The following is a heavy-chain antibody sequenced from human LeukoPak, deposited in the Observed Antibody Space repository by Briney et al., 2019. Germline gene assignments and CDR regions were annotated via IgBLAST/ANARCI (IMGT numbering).Heavy chain of an antibody. D-gene: IGHD3-10*01. J-gene: IGHJ4*02. CDR2: ISSYNCNT. CDR1: GYTFTSYG. CDR3: ARGQGPYYYGSGSSTFDY. Sequence: ASVTVSFMGSGYTFTSYGISWVRQAPGQGLEWMGLISSYNCNTNYAQKLQGRFTMTTDTSTSAAYMELKSLRSDDTPVHYCARGQGPYYYGSGSSTFDYWGQGTLVTVSS. V-gene: IGHV1-18*04.